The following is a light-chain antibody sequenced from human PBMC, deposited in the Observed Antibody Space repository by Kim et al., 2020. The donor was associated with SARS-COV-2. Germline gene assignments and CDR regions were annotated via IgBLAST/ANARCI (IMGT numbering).Light chain of an antibody. Sequence: VAPGQTASRTCSGDKLGDKYACWYQQKPGQPPVLVIYQDSKRPSGIPERFSGSNSGNTATLTISGTQAMDEADYYCQAWDSSTWVFGGGTQLTVL. CDR3: QAWDSSTWV. J-gene: IGLJ3*02. CDR2: QDS. CDR1: KLGDKY. V-gene: IGLV3-1*01.